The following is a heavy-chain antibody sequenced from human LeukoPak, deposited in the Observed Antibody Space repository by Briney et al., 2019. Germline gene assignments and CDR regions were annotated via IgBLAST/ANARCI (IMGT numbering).Heavy chain of an antibody. CDR2: IYHSGST. V-gene: IGHV4-38-2*02. Sequence: PSETLSLTCTVSGYSISSGYYWGWIRQPPGKGLEWIGSIYHSGSTHYNPSLKSRVTISVDTSKNQFSLKLSSVTAADTAVYYCARVSLTEGPPNFGYWGQGTLVTVSS. CDR1: GYSISSGYY. J-gene: IGHJ4*02. D-gene: IGHD3-9*01. CDR3: ARVSLTEGPPNFGY.